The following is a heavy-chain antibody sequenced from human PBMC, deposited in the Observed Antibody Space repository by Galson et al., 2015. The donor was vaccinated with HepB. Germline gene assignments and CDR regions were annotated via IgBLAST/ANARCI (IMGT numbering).Heavy chain of an antibody. CDR2: IYSGGYR. CDR1: GFTVIINY. D-gene: IGHD5-12*01. V-gene: IGHV3-53*01. J-gene: IGHJ3*01. Sequence: SLRLSCAASGFTVIINYMSWVRQAPGKGLEWVSIIYSGGYRSYADSVKGRFTIYRDNSKNTGYPRMNSLRAEDTAVYYCARAMVATSFSAFDVWGQGTMVTVST. CDR3: ARAMVATSFSAFDV.